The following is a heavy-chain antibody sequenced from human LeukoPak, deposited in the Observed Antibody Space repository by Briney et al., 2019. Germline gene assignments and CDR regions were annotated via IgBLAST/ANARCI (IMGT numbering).Heavy chain of an antibody. D-gene: IGHD2-2*01. CDR2: ISYDGSNK. V-gene: IGHV3-30-3*01. Sequence: GGSLRLSCAASGFTFSSYAMHWVRQAPGKGLEWVAVISYDGSNKYYADSVKGRFTISRDNSKNTLYLQMNSLRAEDTAVYYCAKGLYCGSISCPTGYWGQGTLVTVSS. CDR1: GFTFSSYA. J-gene: IGHJ4*02. CDR3: AKGLYCGSISCPTGY.